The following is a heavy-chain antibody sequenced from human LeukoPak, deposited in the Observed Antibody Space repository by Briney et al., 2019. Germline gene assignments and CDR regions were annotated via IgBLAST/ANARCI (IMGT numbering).Heavy chain of an antibody. CDR1: GGSISSYY. V-gene: IGHV4-59*01. Sequence: MTSETLSLTCTVSGGSISSYYWSWIRQPPGKGLEWIGYIYYSGSTNYNPSLKSRVTISVDTSKNQFSLKLSSVTAADTAVYYCAREVVDGDYFDYWGQGTLVTVSS. CDR2: IYYSGST. J-gene: IGHJ4*02. CDR3: AREVVDGDYFDY. D-gene: IGHD2-21*01.